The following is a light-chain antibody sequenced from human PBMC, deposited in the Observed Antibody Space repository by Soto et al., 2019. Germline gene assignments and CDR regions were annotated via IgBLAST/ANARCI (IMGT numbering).Light chain of an antibody. J-gene: IGKJ1*01. CDR3: QQSYSTPRT. CDR1: QSISSY. CDR2: AAS. Sequence: DIQMTQSPSSLSASVGDRVTITCRASQSISSYLNWYQQKPGKAPKLLIYAASSLQSGVPSRFSGSGSGADFTLTISGLQPEDLATYYCQQSYSTPRTFGQGTKVELK. V-gene: IGKV1-39*01.